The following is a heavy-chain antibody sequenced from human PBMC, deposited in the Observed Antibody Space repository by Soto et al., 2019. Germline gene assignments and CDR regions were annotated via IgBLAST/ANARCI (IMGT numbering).Heavy chain of an antibody. V-gene: IGHV3-23*01. CDR3: AKPRDSSGYYWYAFDI. CDR1: GFTFSSYA. D-gene: IGHD3-22*01. CDR2: ISGSGGST. J-gene: IGHJ3*02. Sequence: GGSLRLSCAASGFTFSSYAMSWVRQAPGKGLEWVSCISGSGGSTYYADSVKGRFTISRDNPKNTLYLQMNSLRVEDTAVYYCAKPRDSSGYYWYAFDIWGQGTMVTVSS.